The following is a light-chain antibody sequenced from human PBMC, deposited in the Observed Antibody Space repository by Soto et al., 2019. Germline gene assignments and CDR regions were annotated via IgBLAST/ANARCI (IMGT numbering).Light chain of an antibody. CDR3: QQRQYWPPIT. J-gene: IGKJ5*01. CDR1: QSVSSY. CDR2: DTS. V-gene: IGKV3-11*01. Sequence: VLTQSPATLSLSPGERATLSCRASQSVSSYLAWYQQKPGQAPRLLIYDTSNRATGVPARFSGSGSGIDFTLSISSLEPEDWAIYYCQQRQYWPPITFGQGTRLEIK.